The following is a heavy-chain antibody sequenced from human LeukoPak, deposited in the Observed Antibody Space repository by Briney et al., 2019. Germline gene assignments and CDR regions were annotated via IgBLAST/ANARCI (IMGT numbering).Heavy chain of an antibody. D-gene: IGHD6-19*01. CDR1: GFTFSSYS. Sequence: GGSLRLSCAASGFTFSSYSMNWVRQAPGKGLEWASSISSSSSYIYYADSVKGRFTISRDNAKNSLYLQMNSLRAEDTAVYYCARRWLPDDAFDIWGQGTMVTVSS. CDR2: ISSSSSYI. V-gene: IGHV3-21*01. CDR3: ARRWLPDDAFDI. J-gene: IGHJ3*02.